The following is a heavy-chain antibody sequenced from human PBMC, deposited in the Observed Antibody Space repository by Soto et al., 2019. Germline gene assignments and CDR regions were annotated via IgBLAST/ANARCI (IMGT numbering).Heavy chain of an antibody. Sequence: QVQLVQSGAEVKKPGASVKVSCKTSGYSFITHGISWVRQAPGQGLEWMGWVSAYNGNTNYAQKLQGRVTMTTDTSTSTAYMELRSLRSDDMAVYYCARQKWNYGMDVWGQGTTVTVS. V-gene: IGHV1-18*03. J-gene: IGHJ6*02. CDR3: ARQKWNYGMDV. D-gene: IGHD1-26*01. CDR2: VSAYNGNT. CDR1: GYSFITHG.